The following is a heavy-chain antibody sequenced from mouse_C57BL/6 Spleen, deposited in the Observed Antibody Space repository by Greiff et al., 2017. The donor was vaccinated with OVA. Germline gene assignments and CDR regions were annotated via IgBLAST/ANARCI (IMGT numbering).Heavy chain of an antibody. J-gene: IGHJ1*03. D-gene: IGHD4-1*01. Sequence: DVMLVESGPGMVKPSQSLSLTCTVTGYSITSGYDWHWIRHFPGNKLEWMGYISYSGSTNYNPSLKSRISITHDTSKNHFFLKLNSVTTEDTATYYCARDWGGYFDVWGTGTTVTVSS. V-gene: IGHV3-1*01. CDR2: ISYSGST. CDR3: ARDWGGYFDV. CDR1: GYSITSGYD.